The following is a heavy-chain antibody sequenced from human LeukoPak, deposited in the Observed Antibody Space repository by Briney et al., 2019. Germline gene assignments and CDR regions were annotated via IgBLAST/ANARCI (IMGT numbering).Heavy chain of an antibody. CDR1: GFTFSNAW. J-gene: IGHJ4*02. Sequence: PGGSLRLSCAASGFTFSNAWMSWVRQAPGKGLEWVSVIYSGGTTHYADSVKGRFTISRDNSKNTLYLQMNSLRAEDTALYYCARGHNYGMVNLDSWGQGTLVTVSS. V-gene: IGHV3-66*01. CDR2: IYSGGTT. D-gene: IGHD5-18*01. CDR3: ARGHNYGMVNLDS.